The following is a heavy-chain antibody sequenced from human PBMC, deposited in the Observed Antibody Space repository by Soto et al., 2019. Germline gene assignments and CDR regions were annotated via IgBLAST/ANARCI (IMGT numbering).Heavy chain of an antibody. CDR1: GGTFSSSA. J-gene: IGHJ4*02. CDR3: ARELFYDSNGHLDY. D-gene: IGHD3-22*01. CDR2: IIPILGTP. V-gene: IGHV1-69*06. Sequence: SVKVSCKASGGTFSSSAITWVRQAPGQGLEWMGGIIPILGTPNYAQKFQGRVTITADKSTSTVYMELSSLRSEDTALYYCARELFYDSNGHLDYWGQGTLVTVSS.